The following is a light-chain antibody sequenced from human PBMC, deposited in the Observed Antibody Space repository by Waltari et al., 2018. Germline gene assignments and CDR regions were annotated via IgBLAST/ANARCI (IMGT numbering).Light chain of an antibody. CDR1: NIGRKS. Sequence: SYVLTQSPSMSVAPGKTARIPCGGQNIGRKSVHWYQQKPGQAPVLVIHYDRDRPSGIPERFSGSNSGNTATLTISRVEAGDEADYYCQVWDTSSAVVFGGGTKLTVL. CDR3: QVWDTSSAVV. J-gene: IGLJ2*01. V-gene: IGLV3-21*04. CDR2: YDR.